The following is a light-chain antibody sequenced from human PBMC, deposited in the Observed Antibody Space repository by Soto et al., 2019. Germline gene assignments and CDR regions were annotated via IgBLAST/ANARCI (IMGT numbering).Light chain of an antibody. CDR2: ATS. Sequence: DVQMTQSPSSLSAFVGDRVTITCRASQGIAPYLAWFQQKPGKVPKLLIYATSTLQSGVPSRFSGSGSGTDITLTINSLQPEDVGTDDCQKYNSAPLTFGGGTKVEIK. J-gene: IGKJ4*01. CDR1: QGIAPY. V-gene: IGKV1-27*01. CDR3: QKYNSAPLT.